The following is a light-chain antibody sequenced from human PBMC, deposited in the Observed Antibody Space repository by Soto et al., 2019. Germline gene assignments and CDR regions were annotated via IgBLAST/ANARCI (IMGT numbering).Light chain of an antibody. J-gene: IGKJ2*01. V-gene: IGKV3-20*01. CDR2: GAS. CDR3: QRYGASPEYT. Sequence: EIVLTQSPGTLSLSPGERATLSCRASQSISSSYLARYQQKPGKAPRLLICGASARATGIPDRFSGSGSGTDFTLTISRLEPEDFAVYYCQRYGASPEYTFGQGTKLEIK. CDR1: QSISSSY.